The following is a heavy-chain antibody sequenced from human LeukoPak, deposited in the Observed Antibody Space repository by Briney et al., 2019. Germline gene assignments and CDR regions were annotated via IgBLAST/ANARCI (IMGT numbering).Heavy chain of an antibody. D-gene: IGHD3-22*01. CDR3: ARGYYYDSSGYYYPDAFDI. CDR2: IYTSGST. V-gene: IGHV4-4*09. J-gene: IGHJ3*02. CDR1: GGSISSYY. Sequence: SETLSLTCTVSGGSISSYYWSWIRQPPGKGLEWIGYIYTSGSTNYNPSLKSRVTISVDTSKNQFSLKLSSVTAADTAAYYCARGYYYDSSGYYYPDAFDIWGQGTMVTVSS.